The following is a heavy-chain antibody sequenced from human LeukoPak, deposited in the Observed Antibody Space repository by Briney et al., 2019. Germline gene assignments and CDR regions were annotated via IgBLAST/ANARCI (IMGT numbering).Heavy chain of an antibody. CDR1: GFTFSSYS. CDR3: AREGGPVAGTRVY. V-gene: IGHV3-48*02. Sequence: GGSLRLSCAASGFTFSSYSMNWVRQAPGKGLEWVSYISGSGSSIYYADSVKGRFTISRDNAENSLYLQMNSLRDEDTAVYYCAREGGPVAGTRVYWGQGTLVTVSS. D-gene: IGHD6-19*01. J-gene: IGHJ4*02. CDR2: ISGSGSSI.